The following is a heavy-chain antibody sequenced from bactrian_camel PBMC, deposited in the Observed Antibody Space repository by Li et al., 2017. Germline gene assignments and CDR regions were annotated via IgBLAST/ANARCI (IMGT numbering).Heavy chain of an antibody. CDR1: GYRYSTYC. V-gene: IGHV3S6*01. Sequence: HVQLVESVGGSVQAGWSLTLSCVASGYRYSTYCMGWFRQAPGKEREGVASLRTTYYSNETYYADSVKGRFTVSRDNAKNTAYLQMNSLKPEDTAMYYCAADQRYGGSWSWPGGYRYWVQGTQVTVS. J-gene: IGHJ4*01. CDR2: LRTTYYSNET. CDR3: AADQRYGGSWSWPGGYRY. D-gene: IGHD6*01.